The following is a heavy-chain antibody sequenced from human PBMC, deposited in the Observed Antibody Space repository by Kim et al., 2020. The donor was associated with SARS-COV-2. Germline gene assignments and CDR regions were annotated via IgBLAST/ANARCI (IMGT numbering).Heavy chain of an antibody. CDR1: GFTFSSYG. Sequence: GGSLRLSCAASGFTFSSYGMHWVRQAPGKGLEWVAVISYDGSNKYYADSVKGRFTISRDSSKNTLYLQMNSLRAEDTAVYYCARDLRSVWSLDYWGQGTLVTVSS. D-gene: IGHD6-19*01. J-gene: IGHJ4*02. CDR2: ISYDGSNK. CDR3: ARDLRSVWSLDY. V-gene: IGHV3-33*01.